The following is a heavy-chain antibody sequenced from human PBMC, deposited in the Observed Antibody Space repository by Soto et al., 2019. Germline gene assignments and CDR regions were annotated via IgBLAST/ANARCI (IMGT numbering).Heavy chain of an antibody. J-gene: IGHJ4*02. Sequence: QVQLQQSGPRLVKPSGTLSLTCYVSGGSISSTNWWTWVRQPPGQGLEWIGEIYPTGNTNYNPSVSSRVTLTVDKSNHLVSLNPRAGTAADTAVYYCATLPPRIEVRLLPILAWGQRILVTVSS. CDR2: IYPTGNT. V-gene: IGHV4-4*02. D-gene: IGHD1-26*01. CDR1: GGSISSTNW. CDR3: ATLPPRIEVRLLPILA.